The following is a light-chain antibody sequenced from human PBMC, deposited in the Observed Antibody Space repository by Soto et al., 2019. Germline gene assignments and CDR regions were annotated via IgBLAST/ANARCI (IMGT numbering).Light chain of an antibody. J-gene: IGKJ5*01. CDR1: QSVDTY. CDR3: QQDATSPTT. V-gene: IGKV3-20*01. CDR2: GTS. Sequence: VLTQSPATLSLSPGERATVSCRASQSVDTYLAWYQVNPGQAPRLLICGTSSSATGPLARFSGSGSGIDFTLSISRVEPEDFAVYYCQQDATSPTTFGQGARLDNK.